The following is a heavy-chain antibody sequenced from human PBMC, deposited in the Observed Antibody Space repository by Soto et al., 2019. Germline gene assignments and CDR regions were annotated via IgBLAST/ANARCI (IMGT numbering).Heavy chain of an antibody. J-gene: IGHJ4*02. V-gene: IGHV3-23*01. CDR3: AKDDSYDSSGPKNPSIDY. CDR1: GFTFSSYA. D-gene: IGHD3-22*01. Sequence: GGSLRLSCAASGFTFSSYAMSWVRQAPGKGLEWVSAISGSGGSTYYADSVKGRFTISRDNSKNTLYLQMNSLRAEDTAVYYCAKDDSYDSSGPKNPSIDYWGQGTLVTVSS. CDR2: ISGSGGST.